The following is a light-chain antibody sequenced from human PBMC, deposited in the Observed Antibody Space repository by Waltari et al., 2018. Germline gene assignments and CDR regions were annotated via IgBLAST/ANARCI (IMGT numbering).Light chain of an antibody. V-gene: IGLV2-14*03. J-gene: IGLJ2*01. Sequence: QSALTQPASVSGSPGQSITISCTGTSSDVGGYNSLSWYQDHPGQAPKVIIYDVSDRPSGISERFSGSKSGNTASLTISGLQAEDEADYYCSSQSSDNVVLFGGGTKLTVL. CDR1: SSDVGGYNS. CDR2: DVS. CDR3: SSQSSDNVVL.